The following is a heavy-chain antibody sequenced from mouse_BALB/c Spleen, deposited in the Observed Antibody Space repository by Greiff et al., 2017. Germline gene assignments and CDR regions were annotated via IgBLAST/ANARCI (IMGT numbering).Heavy chain of an antibody. CDR2: IDPENGNT. CDR1: GYTFTSYW. J-gene: IGHJ2*01. CDR3: ARGYGSLLSRY. V-gene: IGHV14-1*02. D-gene: IGHD1-1*01. Sequence: VQLQQPGAELVRPGASVKLSCKASGYTFTSYWINWVKQRPEQGLEWIGWIDPENGNTIYDPKFQGKASITADTSSNTAYLQLSSLTSEDTAVYYCARGYGSLLSRYWGQGTTLTVSS.